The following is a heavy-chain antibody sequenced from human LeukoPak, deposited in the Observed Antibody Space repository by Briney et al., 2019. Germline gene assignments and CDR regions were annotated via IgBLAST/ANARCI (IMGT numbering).Heavy chain of an antibody. J-gene: IGHJ4*02. CDR2: IRYDGSNK. D-gene: IGHD6-19*01. CDR1: GFTFLSYG. Sequence: GGSLRLSCAASGFTFLSYGMHWVRQAPGKGLEWVAFIRYDGSNKYYADSVKGRFTISRDNAKNSLYLQMNSLRAEDTAVYYCAREDSSGWYPAYGYWGQGTLVTVSS. V-gene: IGHV3-30*02. CDR3: AREDSSGWYPAYGY.